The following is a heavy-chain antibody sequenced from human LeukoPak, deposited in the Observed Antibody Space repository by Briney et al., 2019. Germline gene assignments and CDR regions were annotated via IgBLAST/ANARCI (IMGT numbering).Heavy chain of an antibody. V-gene: IGHV4-59*01. D-gene: IGHD5-12*01. CDR1: GGSISSYY. Sequence: PSETLSLTCIVSGGSISSYYWSWIRRPPGKGLEWIGYIYYSGSTNYNPSLKSRVTISVDTSKKQFSLKLSSVTAADTAVYYCARLSGYGWESFYDYWGQGTLVTVSS. CDR3: ARLSGYGWESFYDY. CDR2: IYYSGST. J-gene: IGHJ4*02.